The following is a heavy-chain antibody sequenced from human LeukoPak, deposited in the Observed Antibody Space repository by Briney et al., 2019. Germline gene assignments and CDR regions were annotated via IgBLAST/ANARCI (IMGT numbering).Heavy chain of an antibody. Sequence: GASVKVSCKASGYTFTSYGISWVRQAPGQGLEWMGWISAYNGNTNYAQKLQGRVTMTTDTSTSTAYMELRSLRSDDTAVYYCARDRTYDSSGYSLYWGQGTLVTVSS. CDR2: ISAYNGNT. V-gene: IGHV1-18*01. J-gene: IGHJ4*02. D-gene: IGHD3-22*01. CDR3: ARDRTYDSSGYSLY. CDR1: GYTFTSYG.